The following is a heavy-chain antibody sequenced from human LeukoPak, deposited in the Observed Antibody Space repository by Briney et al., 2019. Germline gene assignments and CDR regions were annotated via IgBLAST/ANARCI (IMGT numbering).Heavy chain of an antibody. CDR2: MNPNSGNT. D-gene: IGHD6-6*01. J-gene: IGHJ6*02. CDR1: GYTFTSYD. Sequence: ASVKVSCKASGYTFTSYDINWVRQATGQGLEWMGWMNPNSGNTGYAQKFQGRVTMTRNTSISTAYMELSSLRSEDTAVYYCARAESSSRYYYYGMDVWGQGTTVIVSS. V-gene: IGHV1-8*01. CDR3: ARAESSSRYYYYGMDV.